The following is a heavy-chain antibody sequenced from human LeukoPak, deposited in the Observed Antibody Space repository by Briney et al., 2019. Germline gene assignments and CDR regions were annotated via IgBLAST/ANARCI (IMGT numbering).Heavy chain of an antibody. CDR1: GGSISSYY. J-gene: IGHJ5*02. D-gene: IGHD6-19*01. V-gene: IGHV4-4*07. Sequence: SETLSLTCIVSGGSISSYYWSWIRQPAGKGLEWIGRIYSSGSNKHNPSLRSRVTMSVDTSKNQFSLKLSSVPAADTAVYYCARDTIAVAGNNWFDPWGQGTLVTVSS. CDR2: IYSSGSN. CDR3: ARDTIAVAGNNWFDP.